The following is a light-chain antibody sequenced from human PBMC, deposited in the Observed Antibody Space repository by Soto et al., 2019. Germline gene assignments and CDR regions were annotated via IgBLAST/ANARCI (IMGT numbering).Light chain of an antibody. Sequence: EIVLTQSPGTLSLSPGERATLSCRASQSVSSSFLAWYQQKPGQAPRLLIYGASSRATGIPDRFSGSGSGTDFTLHLSRLEPEGFAVYYCQQYDSSPLTFGGGTKVEIK. CDR1: QSVSSSF. V-gene: IGKV3-20*01. J-gene: IGKJ4*01. CDR3: QQYDSSPLT. CDR2: GAS.